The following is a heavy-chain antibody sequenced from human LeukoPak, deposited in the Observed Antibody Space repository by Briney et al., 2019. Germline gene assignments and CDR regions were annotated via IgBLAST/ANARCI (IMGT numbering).Heavy chain of an antibody. CDR2: IYTSGST. CDR1: GGSISSGSYY. J-gene: IGHJ4*02. V-gene: IGHV4-61*02. Sequence: SQTLSLTCTVSGGSISSGSYYWSWIRQPAGKGLEWIGRIYTSGSTNYNPSLMSRVTISVDTSKNQFSLKLSSVTAADTAVYYCARDLYSYGYSVQDYWGQGTLVTVSS. CDR3: ARDLYSYGYSVQDY. D-gene: IGHD5-18*01.